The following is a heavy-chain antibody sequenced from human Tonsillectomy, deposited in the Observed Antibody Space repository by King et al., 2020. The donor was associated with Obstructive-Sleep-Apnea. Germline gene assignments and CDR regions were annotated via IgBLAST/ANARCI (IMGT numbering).Heavy chain of an antibody. Sequence: VQLVESGPEVKKPGASVKVSCKASGYTFTGYYMHWVRQAPGQGLEWMGWINPNSGGTNYAQRFQARVTMTRDTSIITAHMELSKLRSDDTAVYYCARAHYSAYDAPTIPGDYWGQGTLVTVSS. CDR1: GYTFTGYY. J-gene: IGHJ4*02. CDR2: INPNSGGT. V-gene: IGHV1-2*02. D-gene: IGHD5-12*01. CDR3: ARAHYSAYDAPTIPGDY.